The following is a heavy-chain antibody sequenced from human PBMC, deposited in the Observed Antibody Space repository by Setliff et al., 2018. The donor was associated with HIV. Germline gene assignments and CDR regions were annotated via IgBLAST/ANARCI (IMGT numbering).Heavy chain of an antibody. CDR1: GFNFNTDW. CDR3: AKHGFVRKSPYNWFDS. CDR2: ILPGDSDT. V-gene: IGHV5-51*01. J-gene: IGHJ5*01. Sequence: GESLKISCQGSGFNFNTDWIVWVRQIPGKGLEWMGSILPGDSDTRYSRSLEDQVTITVDKSINTAYLRWRSLRASDTAMYYCAKHGFVRKSPYNWFDSWGQGTLVTVSS. D-gene: IGHD2-21*01.